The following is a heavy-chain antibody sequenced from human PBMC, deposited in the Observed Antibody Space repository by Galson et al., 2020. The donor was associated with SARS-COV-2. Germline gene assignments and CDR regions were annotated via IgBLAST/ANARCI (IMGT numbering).Heavy chain of an antibody. CDR3: AKEGNLLWFGELPYY. V-gene: IGHV3-23*01. CDR1: GFTFSSYA. CDR2: ISGSGGST. Sequence: GESLKISCAASGFTFSSYAMSWVRQAPGKGLEWVSAISGSGGSTYYADSVKGRFTISRDNSKNTLYLQMNSLRAEDTAVYYCAKEGNLLWFGELPYYWGQGTLVTVSS. D-gene: IGHD3-10*01. J-gene: IGHJ4*02.